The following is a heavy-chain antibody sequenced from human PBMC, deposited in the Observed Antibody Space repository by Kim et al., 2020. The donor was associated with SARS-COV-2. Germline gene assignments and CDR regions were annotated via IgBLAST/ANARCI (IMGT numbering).Heavy chain of an antibody. CDR3: ARGIVVVPAAIDY. Sequence: YAQKFQGRVTMTRDTSISTAYMELSRLRSDDTAVYYCARGIVVVPAAIDYWGQGTLVTVSS. V-gene: IGHV1-2*02. J-gene: IGHJ4*02. D-gene: IGHD2-2*01.